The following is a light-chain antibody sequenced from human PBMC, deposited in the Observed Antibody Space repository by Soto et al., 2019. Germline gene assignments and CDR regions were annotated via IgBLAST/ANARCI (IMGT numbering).Light chain of an antibody. CDR2: AAS. Sequence: EIVLTQSPATLSLSPEERATLSCRASQSVDTYLAWYQQKPGQAPRLLIYAASNRATGIPVRFSGSGSGTDFTLTISRLEPEDFAVYYCQQRTNWPPGYTFGQGTKLEVK. V-gene: IGKV3-11*01. CDR1: QSVDTY. J-gene: IGKJ2*01. CDR3: QQRTNWPPGYT.